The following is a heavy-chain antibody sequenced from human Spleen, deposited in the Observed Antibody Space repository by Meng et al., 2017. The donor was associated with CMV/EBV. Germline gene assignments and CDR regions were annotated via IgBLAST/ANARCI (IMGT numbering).Heavy chain of an antibody. J-gene: IGHJ4*02. CDR3: VKIDY. V-gene: IGHV3-7*01. CDR1: GFTFSSYW. CDR2: IKQDGSEK. Sequence: GGSLRLSCAASGFTFSSYWMSWVRQVPGKGLEWVANIKQDGSEKYYVDSVKGRFTISRDNSKNTMCLQMNRLRPEDTAVYYCVKIDYWGQGTLVTVSS.